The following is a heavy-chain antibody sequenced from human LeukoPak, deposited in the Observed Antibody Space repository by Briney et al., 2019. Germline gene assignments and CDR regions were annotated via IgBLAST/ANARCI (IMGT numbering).Heavy chain of an antibody. CDR2: IRSKAYGGTT. D-gene: IGHD3-22*01. J-gene: IGHJ4*02. Sequence: GGSLRLSCTASGFTFGDYAMSWFRQAPGKGLEWVGFIRSKAYGGTTEYAESVKGRFTISRDDSKSIAYLQMNSLKTEDTAVYYCTRDEGSYYYDSSDYWGQGTLVTVSS. CDR3: TRDEGSYYYDSSDY. V-gene: IGHV3-49*03. CDR1: GFTFGDYA.